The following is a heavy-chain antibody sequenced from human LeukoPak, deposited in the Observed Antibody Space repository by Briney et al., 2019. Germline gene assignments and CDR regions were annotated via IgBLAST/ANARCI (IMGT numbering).Heavy chain of an antibody. Sequence: SETLSLTCAVYGGSFSGYYWSWIRQPPGKGLEWFGEINHSGSTNYNPSLKSRVTISVDTSKNQFSLKLSSVTAADTAVYYCAGGSQSLGYCSGGSCRAKIFDYWGQGTLVTVSS. CDR1: GGSFSGYY. D-gene: IGHD2-15*01. CDR2: INHSGST. V-gene: IGHV4-34*01. CDR3: AGGSQSLGYCSGGSCRAKIFDY. J-gene: IGHJ4*02.